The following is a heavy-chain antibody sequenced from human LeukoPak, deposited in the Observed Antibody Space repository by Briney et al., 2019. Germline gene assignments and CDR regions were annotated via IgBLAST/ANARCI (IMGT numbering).Heavy chain of an antibody. J-gene: IGHJ4*02. Sequence: SETLSLTCTVSGGSISSYYWSWIRQPPGKGLEWIGYIYYSGSTNYNPSLKSRVTISVDTSKNQFSLKLSSVTAADTAVYYCARMGFSDYYDSRPFNWGQGTLVTVSS. D-gene: IGHD3-22*01. CDR2: IYYSGST. CDR1: GGSISSYY. CDR3: ARMGFSDYYDSRPFN. V-gene: IGHV4-59*12.